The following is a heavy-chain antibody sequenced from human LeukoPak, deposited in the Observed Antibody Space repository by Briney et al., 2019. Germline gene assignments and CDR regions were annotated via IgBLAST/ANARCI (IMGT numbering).Heavy chain of an antibody. J-gene: IGHJ5*02. V-gene: IGHV3-23*01. D-gene: IGHD6-19*01. CDR1: GFTFSAYA. CDR3: AKDAHSSGWSFNWFDP. CDR2: ISVTGGGT. Sequence: QPGGSLRLSCAAPGFTFSAYAMSWVGQAPGKGLEWVSGISVTGGGTYYADSVKGRFTISRDNSKNTLYLQMNSLRAEDTALYYCAKDAHSSGWSFNWFDPWGQGTLVTVSS.